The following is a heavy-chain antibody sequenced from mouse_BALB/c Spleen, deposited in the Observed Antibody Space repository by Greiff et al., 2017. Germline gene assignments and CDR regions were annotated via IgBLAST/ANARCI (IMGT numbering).Heavy chain of an antibody. V-gene: IGHV2-9-2*01. D-gene: IGHD3-2*02. Sequence: QVQLKESGPGLVAPSQSLSITCTVSGFSLTSYDISWIRQPPGKGLEWLGVIWTGGGTNYNSAFMSRLSISKDNSKSQVFLKMNSLQTDDTAIYYCVSGRLRPYYAMDYWGQGTSVTVSS. CDR3: VSGRLRPYYAMDY. CDR2: IWTGGGT. CDR1: GFSLTSYD. J-gene: IGHJ4*01.